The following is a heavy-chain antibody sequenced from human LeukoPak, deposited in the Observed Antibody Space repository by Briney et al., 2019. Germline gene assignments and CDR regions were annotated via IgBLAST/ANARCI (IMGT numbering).Heavy chain of an antibody. CDR3: ARDRGGIEAFDI. CDR2: IYTSGST. D-gene: IGHD3-10*01. J-gene: IGHJ3*02. Sequence: PSDTLSLTCTVSGDSISSYYWSWIRQPAGKGLEGIGRIYTSGSTNYNPSLKSRVTMSVDTSKNELSLKLRSVIAADTAVYYCARDRGGIEAFDIWGQGTMVTVSS. V-gene: IGHV4-4*07. CDR1: GDSISSYY.